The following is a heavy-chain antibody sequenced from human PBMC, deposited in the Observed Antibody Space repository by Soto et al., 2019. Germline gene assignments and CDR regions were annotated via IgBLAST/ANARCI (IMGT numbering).Heavy chain of an antibody. Sequence: PSETLSLTCAVPGGSISSGTYSWSWIRQPPGKGLEWIGFISHSGIADYNPSLKSRVTISVDVSKNQFSLRLSSVTAADTAMYYCARWIRSSGYFRSFDIWGQGTMVTVSS. CDR3: ARWIRSSGYFRSFDI. CDR2: ISHSGIA. D-gene: IGHD3-22*01. J-gene: IGHJ3*02. V-gene: IGHV4-30-2*01. CDR1: GGSISSGTYS.